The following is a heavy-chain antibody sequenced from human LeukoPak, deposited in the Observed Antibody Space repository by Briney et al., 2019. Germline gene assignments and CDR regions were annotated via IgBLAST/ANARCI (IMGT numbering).Heavy chain of an antibody. CDR2: ISGSGGST. V-gene: IGHV3-23*01. CDR1: GFTFSDYY. J-gene: IGHJ4*02. D-gene: IGHD2-21*02. Sequence: GGSLRLSCAASGFTFSDYYMSWIRQAPGKGLEWVSAISGSGGSTYYADSVKGRFTISRDNSKNTLYLQMNSLRAEDTAVYYCATLGDEFDYWGQGTLVTVSS. CDR3: ATLGDEFDY.